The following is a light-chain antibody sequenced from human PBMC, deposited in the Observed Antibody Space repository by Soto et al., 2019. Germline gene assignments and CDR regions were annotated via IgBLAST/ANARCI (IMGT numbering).Light chain of an antibody. Sequence: QSALTQPASVSGSPGQSITISCTGTSSDVGNYNRVSWYQQPPGTAPKLIIYEVSNRPSGVPDRFSGSKSGNTASLTISGLQAKDEADYYCSSYTSSSTLDVVFGGGTKVTVL. J-gene: IGLJ2*01. V-gene: IGLV2-18*02. CDR1: SSDVGNYNR. CDR3: SSYTSSSTLDVV. CDR2: EVS.